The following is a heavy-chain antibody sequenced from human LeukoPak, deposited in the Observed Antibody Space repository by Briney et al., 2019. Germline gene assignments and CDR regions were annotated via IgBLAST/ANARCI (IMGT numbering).Heavy chain of an antibody. D-gene: IGHD3-10*01. CDR3: ARGTETYYYGSGSYYKVDYFDY. CDR1: GGSISSYY. J-gene: IGHJ4*02. CDR2: IYTSGST. Sequence: SETLSLTCTVSGGSISSYYWSWIRQPAGKGLEGFGRIYTSGSTNYNPSLKSRVTMSVDTSKHQFSLKLSSVTAADTAVYYCARGTETYYYGSGSYYKVDYFDYWGQGTLVTVSS. V-gene: IGHV4-4*07.